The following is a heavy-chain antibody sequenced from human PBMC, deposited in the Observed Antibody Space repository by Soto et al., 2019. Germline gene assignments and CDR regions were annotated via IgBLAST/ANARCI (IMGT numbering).Heavy chain of an antibody. CDR3: ARSRAGVYLDY. CDR1: GFTFGSYG. Sequence: QVQLVESGGGVVQPGRSLRLSCAASGFTFGSYGMHWVRQAPGKGLAWVAIIWYDGSNKYYADSVKGRVTISRDTSQYPLYLQVQSLRAGDTAVYYGARSRAGVYLDYWGQGTLVTVSS. D-gene: IGHD3-10*01. V-gene: IGHV3-33*01. CDR2: IWYDGSNK. J-gene: IGHJ4*02.